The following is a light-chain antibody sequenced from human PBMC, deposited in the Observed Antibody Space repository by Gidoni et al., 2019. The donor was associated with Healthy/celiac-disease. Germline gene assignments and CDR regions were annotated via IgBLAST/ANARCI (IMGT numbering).Light chain of an antibody. V-gene: IGLV2-11*01. J-gene: IGLJ2*01. CDR1: SSDVGGDNY. Sequence: SPGQSVTISCTRTSSDVGGDNYVSWYQQHPGKAPKRMIYDVSKRPSGVPDRFYGSKSGTTASLTISGLQAEDEADYYCCSYAGSYTPVVVGGGTKLTVL. CDR2: DVS. CDR3: CSYAGSYTPVV.